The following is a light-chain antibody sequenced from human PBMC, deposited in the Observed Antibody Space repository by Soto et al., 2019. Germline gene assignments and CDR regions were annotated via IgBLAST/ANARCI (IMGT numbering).Light chain of an antibody. CDR2: DAS. CDR1: QSISRW. J-gene: IGKJ2*03. CDR3: EQYNNYLYS. V-gene: IGKV1-5*01. Sequence: DIQMTQSPSTLSASVGDRVTITCRASQSISRWLGWYQQKPGKAPKLLIYDASSLDSGVPSRFSGSGSGTEFSLSISSLQPDDFATYYCEQYNNYLYSFGHGTKLEIK.